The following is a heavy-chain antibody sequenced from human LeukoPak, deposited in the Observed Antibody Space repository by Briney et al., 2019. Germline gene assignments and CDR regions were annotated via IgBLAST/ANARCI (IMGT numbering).Heavy chain of an antibody. Sequence: SGTLSLTCTVSGGSISNYYWSWIRQPPGKGLEWIGYIYYSGSTNYNPSLKSRVTISVDTSKNQLSLILSSVTAADTAVYYCARRRGYSYGYYYYGMDVWGQGTTVTVSS. CDR3: ARRRGYSYGYYYYGMDV. D-gene: IGHD5-18*01. CDR1: GGSISNYY. J-gene: IGHJ6*02. CDR2: IYYSGST. V-gene: IGHV4-59*08.